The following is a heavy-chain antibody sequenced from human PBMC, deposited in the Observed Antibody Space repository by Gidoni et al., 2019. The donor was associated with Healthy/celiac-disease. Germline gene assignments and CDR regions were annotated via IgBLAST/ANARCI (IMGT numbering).Heavy chain of an antibody. Sequence: QVQLVQSGAEVTKPGSSVKVSCKASGGTFSSYAISWVRQAPGQGLEWMGGIIPIFGTANYAQKFQGRVTITADKSTSTAYMELSSLRSEDTAVYYCASNPGYCSSTSCYNWFDPWGQGTLVTVSS. CDR1: GGTFSSYA. D-gene: IGHD2-2*01. CDR3: ASNPGYCSSTSCYNWFDP. V-gene: IGHV1-69*06. CDR2: IIPIFGTA. J-gene: IGHJ5*02.